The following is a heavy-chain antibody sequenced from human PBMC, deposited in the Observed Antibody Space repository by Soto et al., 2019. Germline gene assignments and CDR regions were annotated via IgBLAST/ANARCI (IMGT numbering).Heavy chain of an antibody. CDR1: GYSFTSYW. CDR3: ARRLGYCSGGSCAEGWFDP. Sequence: GESLKISCKGSGYSFTSYWIGWVRQMPGKGLEWMGIIYPGDSDTRYSPSFQGQVTISADKSISTAYLQWSSLKASDTAMYYCARRLGYCSGGSCAEGWFDPWGQGTLVTVSS. D-gene: IGHD2-15*01. V-gene: IGHV5-51*01. CDR2: IYPGDSDT. J-gene: IGHJ5*02.